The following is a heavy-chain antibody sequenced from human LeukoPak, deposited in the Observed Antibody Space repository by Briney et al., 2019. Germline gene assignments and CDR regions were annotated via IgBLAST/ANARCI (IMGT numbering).Heavy chain of an antibody. CDR3: ARLPAGYNWNDVGY. Sequence: GASVKVSCKASGYTFTGCYMHWVRQAPGQGLEWMGWINPNSGGTNYAQKFQGRVTMTRDTSISTAYMELSRLRSDDTAVYYCARLPAGYNWNDVGYWGQGTLVTVSS. J-gene: IGHJ4*02. CDR2: INPNSGGT. V-gene: IGHV1-2*02. CDR1: GYTFTGCY. D-gene: IGHD1-1*01.